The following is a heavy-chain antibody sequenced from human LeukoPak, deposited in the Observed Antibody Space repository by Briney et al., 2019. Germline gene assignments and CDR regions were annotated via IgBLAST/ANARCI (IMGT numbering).Heavy chain of an antibody. CDR2: TSGSGGST. CDR1: GFTFSSYA. J-gene: IGHJ3*02. D-gene: IGHD3-10*01. Sequence: GGSLRLSCAASGFTFSSYAMSWVRQAPGKGLEWVSVTSGSGGSTYYADSVKGRFTISRDNAKNSLYLQMNSLRAEDTAVYYCARDSGDAFDIWGQGTVVTVSS. V-gene: IGHV3-23*01. CDR3: ARDSGDAFDI.